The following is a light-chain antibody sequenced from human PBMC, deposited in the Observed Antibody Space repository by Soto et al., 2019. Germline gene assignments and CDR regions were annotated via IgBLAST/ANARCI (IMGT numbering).Light chain of an antibody. V-gene: IGKV1-5*03. CDR1: QNVSGW. Sequence: DIHLTQSPSTLSASVGDRAVITCRASQNVSGWLAWYQQKPGQAPKLLIYNASTMVTGIPSRFRGSGSGTDFTLTISSLQPDDFAVYYCQQWSDLSWTFGQGTKVEI. CDR3: QQWSDLSWT. CDR2: NAS. J-gene: IGKJ1*01.